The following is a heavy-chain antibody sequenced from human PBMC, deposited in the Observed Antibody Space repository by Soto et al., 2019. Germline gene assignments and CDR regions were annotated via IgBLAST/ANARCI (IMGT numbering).Heavy chain of an antibody. D-gene: IGHD3-3*01. V-gene: IGHV5-51*07. CDR2: IYPGDSDT. Sequence: GAALTISCEGSGYSFIEYWSGWLHQVHRKGLEWMGVIYPGDSDTRYSPSFQGQVTISADKSTSTAYLQWNRLKAPDTAIQYWARLGFDYDSSNAYYNILHYYGVGVWGRRPTGTVSS. J-gene: IGHJ6*02. CDR3: ARLGFDYDSSNAYYNILHYYGVGV. CDR1: GYSFIEYW.